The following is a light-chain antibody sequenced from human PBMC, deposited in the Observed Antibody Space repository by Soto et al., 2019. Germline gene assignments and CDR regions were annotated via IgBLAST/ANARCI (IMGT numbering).Light chain of an antibody. CDR1: QSVSSS. CDR3: QQRNTSPFT. V-gene: IGKV3-11*01. CDR2: DAS. J-gene: IGKJ3*01. Sequence: EIVLTQSPATLSVSPGERATLSCRASQSVSSSLVWYQQKPGQPPRLLIYDASNRATAIPARFSGSGSGTDFSLTISSLEPDDFAGYYCQQRNTSPFTFCPGTKGDLK.